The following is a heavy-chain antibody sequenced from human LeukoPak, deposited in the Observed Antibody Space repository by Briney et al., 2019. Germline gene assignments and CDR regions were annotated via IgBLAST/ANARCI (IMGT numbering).Heavy chain of an antibody. V-gene: IGHV3-30*18. CDR2: ISYDGSNK. CDR1: GFTFSSYG. D-gene: IGHD6-6*01. Sequence: GGSLRLSCAASGFTFSSYGMHWVRQAPGKGLEWVAVISYDGSNKYYADSVKGRFTISRDNSKNTLYLQMNSLRAEDTAVYYCAKAYSSSSAWSNYCYGMDVWGQGTTVTVSS. CDR3: AKAYSSSSAWSNYCYGMDV. J-gene: IGHJ6*02.